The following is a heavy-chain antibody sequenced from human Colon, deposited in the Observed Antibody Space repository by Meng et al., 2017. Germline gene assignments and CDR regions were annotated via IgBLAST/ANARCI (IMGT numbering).Heavy chain of an antibody. CDR2: FYHNGNT. J-gene: IGHJ4*02. CDR1: ITNGGNS. Sequence: QLHLQESRSRMVKHSQSLSPTCAASITNGGNSWSWIRQPPGKGLEWIGYFYHNGNTYYTPSLRGRITISVDSSKNQISLSLTSATAADTSVYYCARVARIGGYVIDYWGQGTLVTVSS. V-gene: IGHV4-30-2*01. CDR3: ARVARIGGYVIDY. D-gene: IGHD5-12*01.